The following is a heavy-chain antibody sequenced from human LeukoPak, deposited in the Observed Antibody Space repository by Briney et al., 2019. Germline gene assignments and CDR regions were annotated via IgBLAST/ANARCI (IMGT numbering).Heavy chain of an antibody. Sequence: ASVKVSCKASGGTFSSYAISWVRQAPGQGLEWMGRIIPIFGTANYAQKFQGRVTITADKSTSTTYIELSSLRSEDTAVYYCVGDFWSGYYRDYWGQGTLVTVSS. CDR3: VGDFWSGYYRDY. CDR2: IIPIFGTA. V-gene: IGHV1-69*06. J-gene: IGHJ4*02. D-gene: IGHD3-3*01. CDR1: GGTFSSYA.